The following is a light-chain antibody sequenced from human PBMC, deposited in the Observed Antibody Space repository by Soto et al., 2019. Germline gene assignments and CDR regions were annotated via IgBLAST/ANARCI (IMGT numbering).Light chain of an antibody. V-gene: IGKV4-1*01. Sequence: DIVMTQSPDSLAVSLGERATINCKSSQSVLYSSNNKNYLAWYQQKPGPPPKLLIYWASTRVSGVPDRFSGSGSGTEFTLTISSLQAEDVAVYYCQHYFSTPLTFGGGTKVEIK. CDR1: QSVLYSSNNKNY. CDR2: WAS. CDR3: QHYFSTPLT. J-gene: IGKJ4*01.